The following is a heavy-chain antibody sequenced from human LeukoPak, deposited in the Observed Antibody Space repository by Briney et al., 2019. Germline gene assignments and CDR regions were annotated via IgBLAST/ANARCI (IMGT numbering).Heavy chain of an antibody. D-gene: IGHD6-13*01. J-gene: IGHJ4*02. Sequence: GGSLRLSCAASGFTFSSYEMHWVRQAPGKGLEWVSYISSSGRTIYYADSVKGRFTISRDNAKNSLYLQMNSPRAEDTAVYYCATSRGSWPDYFDYWGQGTLVTVSS. V-gene: IGHV3-48*03. CDR1: GFTFSSYE. CDR3: ATSRGSWPDYFDY. CDR2: ISSSGRTI.